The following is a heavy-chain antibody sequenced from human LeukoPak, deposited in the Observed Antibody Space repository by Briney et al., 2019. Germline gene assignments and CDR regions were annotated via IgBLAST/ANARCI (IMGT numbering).Heavy chain of an antibody. V-gene: IGHV4-59*11. CDR2: ISYIGTT. Sequence: SETLSLTCAVSGDSFSSHYWTWIRQAPGRGLEWVGYISYIGTTNYNPSLKSRVAISIDTSKNQFSLKLTSVTTADTAVYYCARDLVTVTKGFDIWGLGTMVSVSS. D-gene: IGHD4-17*01. CDR3: ARDLVTVTKGFDI. CDR1: GDSFSSHY. J-gene: IGHJ3*02.